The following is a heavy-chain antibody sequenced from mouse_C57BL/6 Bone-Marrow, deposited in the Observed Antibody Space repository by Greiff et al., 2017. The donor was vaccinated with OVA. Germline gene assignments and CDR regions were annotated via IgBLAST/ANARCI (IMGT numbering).Heavy chain of an antibody. CDR3: AREDYYGSSSFDY. CDR1: GYTFTSYW. Sequence: VQLQQPGAELVKPGASVKLSCKASGYTFTSYWMQWVKQRPGQGLEWIGEIDPSDSYTNYNQKFKGKATLTVDTSSSTAYMQLSSLTSEDSAVYYCAREDYYGSSSFDYWGQGTTLTVSS. D-gene: IGHD1-1*01. J-gene: IGHJ2*01. CDR2: IDPSDSYT. V-gene: IGHV1-50*01.